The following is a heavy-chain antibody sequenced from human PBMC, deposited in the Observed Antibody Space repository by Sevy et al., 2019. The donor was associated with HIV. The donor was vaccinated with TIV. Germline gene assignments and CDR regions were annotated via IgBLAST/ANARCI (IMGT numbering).Heavy chain of an antibody. CDR2: ISYDGSNK. Sequence: GGSLRISCAASGFTFSSYAMHWVRQAPGKGLEWVAVISYDGSNKYYADSVKGRFTISRDNSKNTLYLQMNSLRAEDTAVYYSARDFSSSWTGSSLWVIDVWGQGTTVTVSS. D-gene: IGHD6-13*01. J-gene: IGHJ6*02. CDR1: GFTFSSYA. CDR3: ARDFSSSWTGSSLWVIDV. V-gene: IGHV3-30-3*01.